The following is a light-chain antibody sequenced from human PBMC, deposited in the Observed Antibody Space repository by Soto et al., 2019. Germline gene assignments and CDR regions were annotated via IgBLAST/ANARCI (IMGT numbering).Light chain of an antibody. V-gene: IGLV1-40*01. CDR1: NSNIGAGYD. J-gene: IGLJ1*01. CDR3: QSYDSSLSGYV. CDR2: GNS. Sequence: QSVLTQPPSVSGAPGQRVTISCTGSNSNIGAGYDVHWYQQLPGTAPKLLIYGNSNRPSGAPDRFSGSKSGTSASLAITGLQAEDEADYYCQSYDSSLSGYVFGTGTKLTVL.